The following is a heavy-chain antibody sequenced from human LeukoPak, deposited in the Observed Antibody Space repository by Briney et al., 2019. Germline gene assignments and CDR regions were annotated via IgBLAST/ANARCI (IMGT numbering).Heavy chain of an antibody. CDR1: GFTFDDYG. J-gene: IGHJ4*02. D-gene: IGHD6-13*01. Sequence: GGSLRLSCVASGFTFDDYGMSWVRQAPGKGLEWVSGINWNGASIGYADSVRGRFTISRDNAKNSLYLQMNSLRAEDTAVYYCAGSSSADYWGQGTLVTVSS. V-gene: IGHV3-20*04. CDR3: AGSSSADY. CDR2: INWNGASI.